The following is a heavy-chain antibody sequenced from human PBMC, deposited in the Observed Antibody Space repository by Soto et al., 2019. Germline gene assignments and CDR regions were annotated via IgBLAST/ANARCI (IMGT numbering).Heavy chain of an antibody. CDR1: GFTFSSYA. V-gene: IGHV3-23*01. CDR3: VKDGLGGTTTFNWFDP. D-gene: IGHD3-3*01. CDR2: ITASGGAT. J-gene: IGHJ5*02. Sequence: EVQLLESGGGLAQPGGSLRLSCAASGFTFSSYAMSWVRQAPGRGLRCVSTITASGGATYYADSVQGRFTISRDNSKNTLYLQMDGLTADDTAMYYCVKDGLGGTTTFNWFDPWGQGTLVTVSS.